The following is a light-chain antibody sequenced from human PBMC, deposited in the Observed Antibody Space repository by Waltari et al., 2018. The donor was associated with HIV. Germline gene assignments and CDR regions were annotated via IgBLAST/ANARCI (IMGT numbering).Light chain of an antibody. CDR1: HDVQTY. J-gene: IGKJ3*01. CDR3: QQLHSFLFT. CDR2: SIS. V-gene: IGKV1-9*01. Sequence: DIQVTQSPSFLSASVGYRVTMTCRASHDVQTYLAWYHQPPGKAPKLLVYSISTLQSGVTSRFSGSGSGTEFTLTISGLQPEDFATYYCQQLHSFLFTVGPGTKVDI.